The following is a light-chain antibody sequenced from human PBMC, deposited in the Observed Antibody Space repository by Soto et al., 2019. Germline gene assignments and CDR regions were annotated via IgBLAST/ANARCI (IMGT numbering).Light chain of an antibody. CDR1: SSDVGGYNY. V-gene: IGLV2-14*01. J-gene: IGLJ2*01. CDR3: CSYTSFSTVV. Sequence: QSALTQPASVSVSPGQSITISCTGTSSDVGGYNYVSWYQHHPGKAPKLILFGVSDRPSGVSLRFSGSKSGNTASLTISGLQAEDAAEYYCCSYTSFSTVVFGGGTKLTVL. CDR2: GVS.